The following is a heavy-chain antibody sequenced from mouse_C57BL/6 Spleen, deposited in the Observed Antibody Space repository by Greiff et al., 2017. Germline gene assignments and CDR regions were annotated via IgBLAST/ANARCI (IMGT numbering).Heavy chain of an antibody. V-gene: IGHV1-76*01. CDR1: GYTFTDYY. J-gene: IGHJ3*01. Sequence: VMLVESGAELVRPGASVKLSCKASGYTFTDYYINWVKQRPGQGLEWIARIYPGGGNTYYNEKFKGKATLTAEKSSSTAYMQLSSLTSEDSAVYCCASSDGSFGYWGQGTLVTVSA. D-gene: IGHD2-3*01. CDR3: ASSDGSFGY. CDR2: IYPGGGNT.